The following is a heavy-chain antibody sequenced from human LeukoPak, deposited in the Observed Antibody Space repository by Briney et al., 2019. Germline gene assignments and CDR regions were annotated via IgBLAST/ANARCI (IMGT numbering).Heavy chain of an antibody. J-gene: IGHJ4*02. CDR3: AKDIALYYDSSGTFDY. V-gene: IGHV3-9*01. D-gene: IGHD3-22*01. CDR1: GFTFSSYA. CDR2: ISWNSGSI. Sequence: PGGSLRLSCAASGFTFSSYAMSWVRQAPGKGLEWVSGISWNSGSIGYADSVKGRFTISRDNAKNSLYLQMNSLRAEDTALYYCAKDIALYYDSSGTFDYWGQGTLVTVSS.